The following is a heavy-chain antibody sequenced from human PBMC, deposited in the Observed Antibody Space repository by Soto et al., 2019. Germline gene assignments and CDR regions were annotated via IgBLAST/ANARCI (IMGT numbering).Heavy chain of an antibody. CDR3: ARHRGDCTSTNCYYLSVY. D-gene: IGHD2-2*01. CDR2: IYPGDSTI. J-gene: IGHJ4*02. Sequence: PGESLKISCKGSGYNFNNYWIGWVRQMPGEGLEWMAMIYPGDSTIRYSPSSQGQVTISADRSTSTAYLQWSSLKASDTAMYYCARHRGDCTSTNCYYLSVYRGQGTQVTVSS. CDR1: GYNFNNYW. V-gene: IGHV5-51*01.